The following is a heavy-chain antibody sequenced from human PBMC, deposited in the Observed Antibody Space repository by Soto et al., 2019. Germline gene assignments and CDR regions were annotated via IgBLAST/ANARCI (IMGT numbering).Heavy chain of an antibody. Sequence: EVQLLESGGALVQPGGSLRLSCAASGFTFSSYAMNWVRQAPGKGLEWVSAISGSGGSTYYADSVEGRFIISRDNSKNTLYLQTTSLRAEDTAVYYCAKDVSYGDPFVYWGQGTLVTVSS. J-gene: IGHJ4*02. CDR2: ISGSGGST. V-gene: IGHV3-23*01. CDR3: AKDVSYGDPFVY. D-gene: IGHD4-17*01. CDR1: GFTFSSYA.